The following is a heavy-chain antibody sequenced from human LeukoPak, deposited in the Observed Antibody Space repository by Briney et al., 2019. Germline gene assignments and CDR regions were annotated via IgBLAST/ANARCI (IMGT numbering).Heavy chain of an antibody. D-gene: IGHD1-26*01. V-gene: IGHV3-30*02. CDR2: IRYDGSNK. CDR1: GFTFSSYG. J-gene: IGHJ6*03. Sequence: GGSLRLSCAASGFTFSSYGMHWVRQAPGKGLEWVAYIRYDGSNKYYADSVKGRFTISRDNAKSSLYLQMDSLRAEDTAVYYCARDPYSGNYGAYYYYMDVWGKGTTVTISS. CDR3: ARDPYSGNYGAYYYYMDV.